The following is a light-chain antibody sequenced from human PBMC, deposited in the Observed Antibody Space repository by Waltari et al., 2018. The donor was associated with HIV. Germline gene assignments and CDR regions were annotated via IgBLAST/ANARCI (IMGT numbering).Light chain of an antibody. V-gene: IGKV4-1*01. CDR3: QQYYTAPPFT. Sequence: DIVLTQSPDSLAVSLGETATINCKSSQSVLYSSNNENYLAWYQQRPGQPPKLLIYWASTRRSGVPDRFTGSGSGTDFTLTISSLQPEDVAVYYCQQYYTAPPFTFGQGTKLEIK. CDR2: WAS. J-gene: IGKJ2*01. CDR1: QSVLYSSNNENY.